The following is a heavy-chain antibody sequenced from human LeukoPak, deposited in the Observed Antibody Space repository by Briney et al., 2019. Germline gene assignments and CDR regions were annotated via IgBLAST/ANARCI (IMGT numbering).Heavy chain of an antibody. CDR1: GGSISSGDYY. CDR3: ARAHSTYYYGSGTDRDAFDI. D-gene: IGHD3-10*01. J-gene: IGHJ3*02. CDR2: IYYSGST. V-gene: IGHV4-30-4*01. Sequence: SETLSLTCTVSGGSISSGDYYWSWIRQPPGKGLEWIGYIYYSGSTYYNPSLKSRVTISVDTSKNQFSLKLSSVTAADTAVYHCARAHSTYYYGSGTDRDAFDIWGQGTMVTVSS.